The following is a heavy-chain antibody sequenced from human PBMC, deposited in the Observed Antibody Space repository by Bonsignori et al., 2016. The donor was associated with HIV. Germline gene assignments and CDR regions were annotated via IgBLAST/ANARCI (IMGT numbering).Heavy chain of an antibody. Sequence: SETLSLTCTVSGGSISTYYWNWIRQPAGKGLEWIGRIYKTGSTNYNPSLKSRVTMSVDTSKNQFSLKLSSVTAADTAVYYCARGSSSWSLSHYYYYYMDVWGKGTTVTVSS. CDR3: ARGSSSWSLSHYYYYYMDV. V-gene: IGHV4-4*07. J-gene: IGHJ6*03. CDR1: GGSISTYY. CDR2: IYKTGST. D-gene: IGHD6-13*01.